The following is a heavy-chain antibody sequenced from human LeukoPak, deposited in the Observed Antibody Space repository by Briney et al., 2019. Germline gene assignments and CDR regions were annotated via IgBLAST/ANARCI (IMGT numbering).Heavy chain of an antibody. Sequence: AGGSLRLSCAASGFTFSSYAMSWVRQAPGKGLEWVSAIIDSGGSTYYADSVKGRFTISRDNSKNTLYLQMNTLRAEDTAVYYCAKILFGDYADMDVWGQGTTVTVSS. CDR2: IIDSGGST. J-gene: IGHJ6*02. D-gene: IGHD3-10*01. CDR3: AKILFGDYADMDV. CDR1: GFTFSSYA. V-gene: IGHV3-23*01.